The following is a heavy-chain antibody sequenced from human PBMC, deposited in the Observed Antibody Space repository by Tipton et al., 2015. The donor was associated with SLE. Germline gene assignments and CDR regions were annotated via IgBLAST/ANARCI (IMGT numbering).Heavy chain of an antibody. CDR2: IYHSGTT. D-gene: IGHD6-13*01. V-gene: IGHV4-59*01. CDR1: GTSISNYY. Sequence: TLSLTCSVSGTSISNYYWGWIRQPPGKGLEGIGYIYHSGTTKYNPSLKSRVTISVDKSKNQFSLKLSSVTAADTAVYYCTRGSSSQAGYYYYMDVWGKGTTVTVSS. CDR3: TRGSSSQAGYYYYMDV. J-gene: IGHJ6*03.